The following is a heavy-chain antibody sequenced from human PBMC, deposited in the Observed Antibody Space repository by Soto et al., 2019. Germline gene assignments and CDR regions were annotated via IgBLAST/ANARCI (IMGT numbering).Heavy chain of an antibody. CDR3: XXXXXXX. V-gene: IGHV3-33*01. CDR1: GFTFSSYG. J-gene: IGHJ4*02. CDR2: IYYDGSHK. Sequence: QVQLVESGGGVVQPGRSLRLSCAASGFTFSSYGMYWVRQAPGKGLEWVALIYYDGSHKYYADSVKGRFTVSRDNSKNTLYXXXXXLRXXXXXXXXXXXXXXXXWXQGTLVTVSS.